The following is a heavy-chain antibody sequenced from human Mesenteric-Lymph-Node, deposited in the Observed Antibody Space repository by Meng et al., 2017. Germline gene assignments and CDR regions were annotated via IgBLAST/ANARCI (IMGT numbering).Heavy chain of an antibody. CDR3: ARTNYGDYNWFDP. CDR1: GGSISSGGFY. D-gene: IGHD4-17*01. V-gene: IGHV4-31*03. CDR2: IYYSGST. J-gene: IGHJ5*02. Sequence: QVQLQESGPGLVEPSQPLSLTCTVSGGSISSGGFYWSWIRQHPGKGLEWIGYIYYSGSTYYNPSLRSRVAISIDTSKNQFSLKLTPVTAADTAVYFCARTNYGDYNWFDPWGQGTLVTVSS.